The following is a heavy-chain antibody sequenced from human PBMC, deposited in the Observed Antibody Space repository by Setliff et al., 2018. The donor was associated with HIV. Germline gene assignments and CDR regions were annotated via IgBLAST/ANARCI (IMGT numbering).Heavy chain of an antibody. V-gene: IGHV4-4*08. CDR2: LHSLGSSRVSATP. D-gene: IGHD2-2*01. Sequence: PSETLSLTCSVSSGSMTGHYWTWVRQPPGKGLEWIGYLHSLGSSRVSATPNYRPPLKSRITISLDTSTRQFSLTMTSVTAADTAVYYCARGLSSQTYWGTRPLGLDYWGQGSLVTVSS. CDR3: ARGLSSQTYWGTRPLGLDY. J-gene: IGHJ4*01. CDR1: SGSMTGHY.